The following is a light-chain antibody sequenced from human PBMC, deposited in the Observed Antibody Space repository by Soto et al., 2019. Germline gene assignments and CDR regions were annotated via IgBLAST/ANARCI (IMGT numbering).Light chain of an antibody. Sequence: QSVLTQPPPVSAAPGQKVTISCSGSSSNLGSNYVSWYQQLPGTAPKLLIYENNKRPSGIPDRVSGSKSGTSAALGVTGLQIGDEADYYCGTWDSSLSAHVFATGTKLTVL. V-gene: IGLV1-51*02. CDR1: SSNLGSNY. CDR2: ENN. J-gene: IGLJ1*01. CDR3: GTWDSSLSAHV.